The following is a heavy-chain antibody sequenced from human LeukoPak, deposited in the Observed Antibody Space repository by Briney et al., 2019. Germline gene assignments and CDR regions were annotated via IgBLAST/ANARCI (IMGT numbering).Heavy chain of an antibody. CDR3: ARDGRITIFGVVVPNIN. J-gene: IGHJ4*02. CDR2: INPSGAGT. Sequence: ASVKVSCKASGYTFITYYMHWVRQAPGQGLEWMGIINPSGAGTTYAQKFQGRVTLTMDTSTSTVYMELSSLRSEDTAVYYCARDGRITIFGVVVPNINWGQGTLVTVSS. V-gene: IGHV1-46*01. D-gene: IGHD3-3*01. CDR1: GYTFITYY.